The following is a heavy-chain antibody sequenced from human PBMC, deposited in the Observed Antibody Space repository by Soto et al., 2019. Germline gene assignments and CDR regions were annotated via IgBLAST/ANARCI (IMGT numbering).Heavy chain of an antibody. Sequence: SETLSLTCTVSGGSISSGGYYWSWIRQHPGKGLEWIGYIYYSGSTYYNPSLKSRVTISVDTSKNQFSLKLSSVTAADTAVYYCARGPDGSGPHWFDPWGQGTLVTVSS. D-gene: IGHD3-10*01. J-gene: IGHJ5*02. CDR1: GGSISSGGYY. V-gene: IGHV4-31*03. CDR3: ARGPDGSGPHWFDP. CDR2: IYYSGST.